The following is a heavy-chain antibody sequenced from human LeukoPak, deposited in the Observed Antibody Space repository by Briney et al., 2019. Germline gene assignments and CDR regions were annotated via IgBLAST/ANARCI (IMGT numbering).Heavy chain of an antibody. V-gene: IGHV3-7*01. Sequence: GGSLRLSCAASGFTFSSYWMSWVRQAPGKGQEWVANIKQDGSEKYYVDSVKGRFTISRDNAKNSLYLQMNSLRAEDTAVYYCARVGGSGWYFSRNYFDYWGQGTLVTVSS. J-gene: IGHJ4*02. CDR1: GFTFSSYW. CDR3: ARVGGSGWYFSRNYFDY. CDR2: IKQDGSEK. D-gene: IGHD6-19*01.